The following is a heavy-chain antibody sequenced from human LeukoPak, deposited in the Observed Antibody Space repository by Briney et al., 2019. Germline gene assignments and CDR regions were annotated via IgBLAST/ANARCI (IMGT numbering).Heavy chain of an antibody. V-gene: IGHV3-23*01. CDR3: AKARSGLGHFDY. CDR1: GFTFSSYG. CDR2: ISGSGGST. J-gene: IGHJ4*02. D-gene: IGHD3/OR15-3a*01. Sequence: PGGSLRLSCAASGFTFSSYGMSWVRQAPGKGLEWVSAISGSGGSTYYADSVKGRFTISRDSSKNTLYLQMNSLRAEDTAVYYRAKARSGLGHFDYWGQGTLVTVSS.